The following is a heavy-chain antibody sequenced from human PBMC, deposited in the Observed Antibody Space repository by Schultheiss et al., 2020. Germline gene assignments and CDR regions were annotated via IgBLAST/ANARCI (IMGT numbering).Heavy chain of an antibody. CDR3: ARESGSSWYNWFDP. Sequence: SATLSLTCTVSGGSISRRSWWSWVRQAPGKGLEWIGELSHTGLTNYNPSLKSRVAISLDKSKNQFYLKLTSVTAADTAVYYCARESGSSWYNWFDPWGQGTLVTVSS. V-gene: IGHV4-4*02. CDR2: LSHTGLT. D-gene: IGHD6-13*01. J-gene: IGHJ5*02. CDR1: GGSISRRSW.